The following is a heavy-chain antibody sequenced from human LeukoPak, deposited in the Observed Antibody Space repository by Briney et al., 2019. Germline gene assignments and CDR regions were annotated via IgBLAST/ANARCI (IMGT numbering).Heavy chain of an antibody. CDR3: ARAYSSGWLGSFND. D-gene: IGHD6-19*01. J-gene: IGHJ4*02. CDR2: ISAYNGNT. V-gene: IGHV1-18*01. CDR1: GYTFTSYG. Sequence: ASVKVSCKASGYTFTSYGISWVRQAPGQGLEWMGWISAYNGNTNYAQKLQGRVTMTTDTCTSTAYMEVRSLRCDGPGVYFRARAYSSGWLGSFNDRGQRALVTDSS.